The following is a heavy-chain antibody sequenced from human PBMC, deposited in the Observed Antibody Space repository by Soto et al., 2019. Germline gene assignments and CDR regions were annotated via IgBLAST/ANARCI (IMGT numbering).Heavy chain of an antibody. CDR2: IYYSGTT. CDR1: GGSISSSSYY. D-gene: IGHD5-12*01. V-gene: IGHV4-39*07. J-gene: IGHJ4*02. Sequence: PSETLSLTCTVSGGSISSSSYYWAWVRQPPGKGLEWIGSIYYSGTTYYNPSLKSRVTISVDTSKNQFSLKLSSVAAADTAVYYCARGLYSGYDNPFDYWGQGTLVTVSS. CDR3: ARGLYSGYDNPFDY.